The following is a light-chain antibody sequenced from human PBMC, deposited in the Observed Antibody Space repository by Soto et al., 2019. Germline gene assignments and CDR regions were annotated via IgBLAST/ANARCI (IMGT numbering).Light chain of an antibody. CDR3: QQYYTTPQT. J-gene: IGKJ1*01. CDR1: QSVLYRADNKNH. V-gene: IGKV4-1*01. Sequence: DIVMTQSPDSLAVSLGERATINCKSRQSVLYRADNKNHLAWYQQKPGRPPKLLIYWASTRESGVPDRISGSGSGADFTLTISSLQAEDVAVYYCQQYYTTPQTFGQGTKVEIK. CDR2: WAS.